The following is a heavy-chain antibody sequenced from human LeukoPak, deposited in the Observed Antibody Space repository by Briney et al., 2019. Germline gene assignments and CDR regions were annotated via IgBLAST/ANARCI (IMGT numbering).Heavy chain of an antibody. D-gene: IGHD2-15*01. J-gene: IGHJ3*02. CDR3: ARDMSYCSGGSCCTDAFDI. CDR2: ISSSGSTI. Sequence: SLRLSCAASGFTFSDYYMSWIRQAPGKGLEWVSYISSSGSTIYYADSVKGRFTISRDNAKNSLYLQMNSLRAEDTAVYYCARDMSYCSGGSCCTDAFDIWGQGTMVTVSS. CDR1: GFTFSDYY. V-gene: IGHV3-11*01.